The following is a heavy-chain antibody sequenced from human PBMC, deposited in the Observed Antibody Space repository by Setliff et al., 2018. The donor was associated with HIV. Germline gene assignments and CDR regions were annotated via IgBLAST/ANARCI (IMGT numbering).Heavy chain of an antibody. J-gene: IGHJ4*02. CDR3: AREGRGDWSYYFDY. Sequence: TLSLTCTVSGGSFSSHYWSWIRQPPGKGLEWIGSFYYSGSTNNNPSLKSRVTISVDTSKNQFSLKLSSVTAADTAVYYCAREGRGDWSYYFDYWGQGTLVTVSS. V-gene: IGHV4-59*11. CDR1: GGSFSSHY. D-gene: IGHD2-21*02. CDR2: FYYSGST.